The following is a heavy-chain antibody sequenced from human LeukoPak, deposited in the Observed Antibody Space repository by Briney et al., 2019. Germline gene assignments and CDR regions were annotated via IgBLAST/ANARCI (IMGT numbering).Heavy chain of an antibody. CDR1: GFTFSSYW. J-gene: IGHJ4*02. Sequence: PGGSLRLSCAASGFTFSSYWMHWVRQAPAKELVWVSRINSDGSSTRYADSVKGRFIISRDNAKDTLYLQMNSLRAEDTAVYYCARVSYYYGSGSYRPTAVYYFDYWGQGTLVTVSS. CDR3: ARVSYYYGSGSYRPTAVYYFDY. CDR2: INSDGSST. V-gene: IGHV3-74*01. D-gene: IGHD3-10*01.